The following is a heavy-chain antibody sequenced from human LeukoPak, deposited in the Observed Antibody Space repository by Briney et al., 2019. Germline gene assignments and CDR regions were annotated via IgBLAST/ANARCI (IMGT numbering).Heavy chain of an antibody. CDR3: ARDHAWAFDL. Sequence: GGSLRLSCEASGFPFSSYVMSWVRQAPGKGLEWIAYINHNTEMILYPDFVKGRFTISRDNAKNSLYLQMTALRDEDTAIYYCARDHAWAFDLWGQGTLVTVSS. D-gene: IGHD2-2*01. V-gene: IGHV3-48*02. J-gene: IGHJ4*02. CDR2: INHNTEMI. CDR1: GFPFSSYV.